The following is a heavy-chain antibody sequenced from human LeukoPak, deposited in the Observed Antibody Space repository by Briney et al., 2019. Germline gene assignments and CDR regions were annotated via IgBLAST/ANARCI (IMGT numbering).Heavy chain of an antibody. CDR1: GYTFTSYY. Sequence: ALVKVSCKASGYTFTSYYMHWVRQATGQGLEWMGIISPSGGSTSYAQKFQGRVTMTRDTSTSTVYMELSSLRSEDTAVYYCAREKEYSSSSYRYYGMDVWGQGTTVTVSS. V-gene: IGHV1-46*01. D-gene: IGHD6-6*01. J-gene: IGHJ6*02. CDR3: AREKEYSSSSYRYYGMDV. CDR2: ISPSGGST.